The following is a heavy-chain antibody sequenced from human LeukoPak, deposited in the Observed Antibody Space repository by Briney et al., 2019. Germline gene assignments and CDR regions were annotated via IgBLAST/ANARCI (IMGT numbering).Heavy chain of an antibody. D-gene: IGHD3-3*01. CDR3: ARQRWSDYYAFDI. V-gene: IGHV4-4*07. CDR1: GGSISSYY. Sequence: SETLSLTCTVSGGSISSYYWSWIRQPAGKGLEWIGRIYNSGSTNYKASLKSRVTMSVDTSKNQFSRRLSSVTAADTAVYYCARQRWSDYYAFDIWGQGTMVTVSS. CDR2: IYNSGST. J-gene: IGHJ3*02.